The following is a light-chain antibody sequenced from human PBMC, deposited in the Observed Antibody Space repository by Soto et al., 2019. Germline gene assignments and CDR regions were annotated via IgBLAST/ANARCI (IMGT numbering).Light chain of an antibody. J-gene: IGLJ3*02. V-gene: IGLV2-14*01. CDR1: SSDVGGYNS. CDR3: SSFTTTSTRV. Sequence: QSALTQPASVSASPGQSITISCTGTSSDVGGYNSVSWYQQHPGKAPKLMIFEVSLRPSGVSNRFSASKSGNTASLTISGRQAEDEADYYCSSFTTTSTRVFGGGTKVTVL. CDR2: EVS.